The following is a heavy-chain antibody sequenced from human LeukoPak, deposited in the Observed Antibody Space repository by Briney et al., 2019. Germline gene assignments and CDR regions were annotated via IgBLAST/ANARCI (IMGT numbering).Heavy chain of an antibody. CDR3: AGGGYSNRYDY. V-gene: IGHV4-59*01. CDR1: GGSISSYY. D-gene: IGHD5-18*01. J-gene: IGHJ4*02. Sequence: SETLSLTCTVSGGSISSYYWSWIRQPPGKGLEWIGYIYYSGSTNYNPSLKSRVTISVDTSKNQFFLKLTFVTAADTAMYYCAGGGYSNRYDYWGQGTLVTVSS. CDR2: IYYSGST.